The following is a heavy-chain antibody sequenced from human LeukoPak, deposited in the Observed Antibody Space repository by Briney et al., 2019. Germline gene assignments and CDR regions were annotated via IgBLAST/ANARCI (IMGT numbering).Heavy chain of an antibody. J-gene: IGHJ6*03. CDR2: IRSKAYGGTT. Sequence: PGGSLRLSCAASGFTFGDYAMSWVRQAPGKGLEWVGFIRSKAYGGTTEYAASVKGRFTISRDDSKSIAYLQMNSLKTEDTAVYYCTRDPAGSGSHGYIDVWGKGTTVTVSS. V-gene: IGHV3-49*04. CDR3: TRDPAGSGSHGYIDV. CDR1: GFTFGDYA. D-gene: IGHD1-26*01.